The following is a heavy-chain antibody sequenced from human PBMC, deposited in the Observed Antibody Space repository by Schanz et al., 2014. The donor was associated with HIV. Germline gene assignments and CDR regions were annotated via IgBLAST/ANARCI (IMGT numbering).Heavy chain of an antibody. V-gene: IGHV3-23*04. CDR2: IRGGSGST. CDR3: AKEGIRGSYSGWYFEL. J-gene: IGHJ2*01. D-gene: IGHD1-26*01. Sequence: VQLVESGGGVVQPGGSLRLSCAASGFTFSSYAMHWVRQPPGKGLEWASSIRGGSGSTFYADSVKGRFTISRVNSKNTLYLQMNSLRAEDTALYYCAKEGIRGSYSGWYFELWGRGTLVTVSS. CDR1: GFTFSSYA.